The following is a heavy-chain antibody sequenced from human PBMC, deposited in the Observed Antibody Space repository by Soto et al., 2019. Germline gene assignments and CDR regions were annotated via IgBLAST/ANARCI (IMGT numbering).Heavy chain of an antibody. CDR3: AKATGTTGG. J-gene: IGHJ4*02. D-gene: IGHD1-1*01. Sequence: QVQLVESGGGVVQPGRSLRLSCAASGFTFSSYGMHWVRQAPGKRLEWVAVISYDGSNKYYADSVKGRFTISRDNSKNTLYLQMNSLRAEDTAVYYCAKATGTTGGWGQGTLVTVSS. CDR2: ISYDGSNK. V-gene: IGHV3-30*18. CDR1: GFTFSSYG.